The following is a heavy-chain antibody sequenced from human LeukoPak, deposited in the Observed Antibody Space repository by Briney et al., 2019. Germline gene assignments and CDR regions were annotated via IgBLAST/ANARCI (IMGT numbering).Heavy chain of an antibody. CDR1: GFTLNKYW. Sequence: GGSLRRSCEASGFTLNKYWMHWVRQAPGKGLVWVSRITGDGSDIAYADSVKGRFTVSRDDAKNILFLQMTSLRVEDTAIYYCARDAYTTTSNWLDPWGPGTLVTVSS. J-gene: IGHJ5*02. CDR2: ITGDGSDI. V-gene: IGHV3-74*01. CDR3: ARDAYTTTSNWLDP. D-gene: IGHD4-17*01.